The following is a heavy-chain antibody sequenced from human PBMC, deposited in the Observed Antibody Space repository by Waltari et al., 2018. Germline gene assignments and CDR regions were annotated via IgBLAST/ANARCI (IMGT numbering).Heavy chain of an antibody. D-gene: IGHD3-10*01. V-gene: IGHV4-39*01. Sequence: QLQLQESGPGLVKPSETLSLTCSVSGGSISGRSLYWGWIRQSPGKGREWIGFIHTSGSTFYNPSLQSRVTISVDTAKNQFSLSLTSMTAADTAVYYCARIIKGVIYVDYWGPGTLVSVSS. CDR3: ARIIKGVIYVDY. CDR2: IHTSGST. J-gene: IGHJ4*02. CDR1: GGSISGRSLY.